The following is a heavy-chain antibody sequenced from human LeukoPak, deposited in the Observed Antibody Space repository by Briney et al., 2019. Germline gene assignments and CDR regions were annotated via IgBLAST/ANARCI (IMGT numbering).Heavy chain of an antibody. CDR1: GFTFSSYS. V-gene: IGHV3-21*04. J-gene: IGHJ6*03. Sequence: GGSLRLSCATSGFTFSSYSMNRVRQAPGKGLEWVSSISSSSTYIYYADSVKGRFTISRDNAKNSLYLQMNSLRAEDTAVYYCAREGGRYSYGPSYYYYYMDVWGKGTTVTVSS. D-gene: IGHD5-18*01. CDR2: ISSSSTYI. CDR3: AREGGRYSYGPSYYYYYMDV.